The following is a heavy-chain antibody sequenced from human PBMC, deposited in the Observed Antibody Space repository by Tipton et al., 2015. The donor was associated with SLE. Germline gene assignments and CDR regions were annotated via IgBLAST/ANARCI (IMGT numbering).Heavy chain of an antibody. V-gene: IGHV3-66*01. D-gene: IGHD2-2*01. Sequence: SLRLSCAASGFTVSSNYMSWVRQAPGKGLEWVSVIYSGGSTYYADSVKGRFTISRDNSKNTLYLQMNSLRAEDTAVYYCASSIVVVPAAIADQFDYWGQGTLVTVSS. CDR1: GFTVSSNY. J-gene: IGHJ4*02. CDR2: IYSGGST. CDR3: ASSIVVVPAAIADQFDY.